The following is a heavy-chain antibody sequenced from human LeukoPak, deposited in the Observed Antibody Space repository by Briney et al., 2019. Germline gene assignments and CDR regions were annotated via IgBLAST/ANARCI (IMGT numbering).Heavy chain of an antibody. Sequence: GGSLRLSCAASGFTFSNYGMHWVRQAPGKGLEWVAFIRSDESNKYYADSVKGRFTISRDNSKNTLYLQMNSLRAEDTAVYYCARSHATRHYGSGSYPFDYWGQGTLVTVSS. D-gene: IGHD3-10*01. V-gene: IGHV3-30*02. CDR3: ARSHATRHYGSGSYPFDY. J-gene: IGHJ4*02. CDR1: GFTFSNYG. CDR2: IRSDESNK.